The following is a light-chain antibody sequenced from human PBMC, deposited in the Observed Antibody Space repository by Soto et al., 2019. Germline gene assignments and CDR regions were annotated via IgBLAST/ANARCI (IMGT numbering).Light chain of an antibody. CDR1: QSVGSS. CDR3: QQRSKWPPIT. J-gene: IGKJ5*01. CDR2: DAS. V-gene: IGKV3-11*01. Sequence: EIVLTQSPATLSLSRGERATLSCRASQSVGSSLAWYQQKPGQAPRLLIYDASDRATGIPARFSGSGSGTDFTLTISSLEPEDFAVYYCQQRSKWPPITFGQGTLLEI.